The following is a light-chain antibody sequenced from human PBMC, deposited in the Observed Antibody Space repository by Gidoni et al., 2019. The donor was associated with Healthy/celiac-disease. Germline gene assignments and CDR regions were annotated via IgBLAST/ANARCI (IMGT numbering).Light chain of an antibody. CDR3: QQSYRTPRT. CDR2: AAS. CDR1: QSISSY. Sequence: DIQLTQSPSSLSASVGDRVTITCRASQSISSYLNWYQQKPGKAPKLLIYAASSLQSGVPSRFSGSGAGTDFTLTISSLQPEYFATYYCQQSYRTPRTFGPGTKVEIK. J-gene: IGKJ3*01. V-gene: IGKV1-39*01.